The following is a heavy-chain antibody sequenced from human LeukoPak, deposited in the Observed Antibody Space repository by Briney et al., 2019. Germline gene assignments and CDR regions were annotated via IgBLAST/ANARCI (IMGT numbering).Heavy chain of an antibody. D-gene: IGHD4-11*01. CDR1: GYTFTGYY. CDR3: ARETTVTTGSDAFDI. J-gene: IGHJ3*02. Sequence: ASVKVSCKSSGYTFTGYYMHWVRQAPGQGHEWMGWINPNSGGTNYAQKFQGWVTMTRDTSISTAYMELSRLRSDDTAVYYCARETTVTTGSDAFDIWGQGTMVTVSS. V-gene: IGHV1-2*04. CDR2: INPNSGGT.